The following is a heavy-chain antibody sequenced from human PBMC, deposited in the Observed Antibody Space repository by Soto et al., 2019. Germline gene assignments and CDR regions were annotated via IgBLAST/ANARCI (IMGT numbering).Heavy chain of an antibody. CDR2: ISGSGGST. V-gene: IGHV3-23*01. D-gene: IGHD3-9*01. J-gene: IGHJ4*02. Sequence: PVLSLRLPYTASGFNFINHAMSWILQAPGKGLEWVSAISGSGGSTYYADSVKGRFTISRDNSKNTLYLQMNSLRAADTAVYYCAKLTYYDILGSPDYWGQGSLVIVFS. CDR1: GFNFINHA. CDR3: AKLTYYDILGSPDY.